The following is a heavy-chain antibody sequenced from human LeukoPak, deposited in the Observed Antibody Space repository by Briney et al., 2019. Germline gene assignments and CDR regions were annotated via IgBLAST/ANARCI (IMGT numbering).Heavy chain of an antibody. V-gene: IGHV3-15*01. Sequence: GGSLRLSCAASGFTFNNAWMSWVRQAPGKGLEWVGLIKSKTDGGTTDYAAPVKGRFTISRDDSKNTLYLQMNSLKTEDTAVYYCTTPTRSGSYSYYFDYWGQGTLATVSS. CDR2: IKSKTDGGTT. J-gene: IGHJ4*02. CDR1: GFTFNNAW. D-gene: IGHD3-10*01. CDR3: TTPTRSGSYSYYFDY.